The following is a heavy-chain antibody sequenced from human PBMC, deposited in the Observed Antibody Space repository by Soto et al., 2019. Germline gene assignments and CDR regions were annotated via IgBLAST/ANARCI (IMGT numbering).Heavy chain of an antibody. V-gene: IGHV1-18*01. J-gene: IGHJ4*02. D-gene: IGHD6-19*01. Sequence: ASVKVSCKASGYTFTSYGISWVRQAPGQGLEWMGWISAYNGNTNYAQKLQGRVTMTTDTSTSTAYMELRSLRSDDTAVYYCARLTGIAVAGTVDYWGQGTLVTVSS. CDR2: ISAYNGNT. CDR1: GYTFTSYG. CDR3: ARLTGIAVAGTVDY.